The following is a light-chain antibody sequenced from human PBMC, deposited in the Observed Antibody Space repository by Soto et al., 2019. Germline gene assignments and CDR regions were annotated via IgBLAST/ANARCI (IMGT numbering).Light chain of an antibody. Sequence: DIVLTQSPCTLSLSPGDRATLSCRASQSVSTSYLAWYQQKPGQAPRLLIYDVSNRASGIPARFSGSGSETDFTLTISSLEPEDFAVYYCQQRSDWPLTFGQGTRLEIK. J-gene: IGKJ5*01. CDR2: DVS. CDR3: QQRSDWPLT. V-gene: IGKV3-11*01. CDR1: QSVSTSY.